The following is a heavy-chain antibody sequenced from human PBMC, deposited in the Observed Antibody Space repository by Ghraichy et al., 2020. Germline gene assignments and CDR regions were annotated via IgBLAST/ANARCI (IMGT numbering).Heavy chain of an antibody. V-gene: IGHV3-30*02. Sequence: GGSLRLSCAASGFTFSTYGMHWVRQAPGKGLEWVAFIRYDGSNKIYSDSVKGRFTISRDNSKNTLYLQMRSLRPEDTAVYYCAKDREIALRHYFDYWGQGTLVTVSS. D-gene: IGHD4-17*01. CDR1: GFTFSTYG. J-gene: IGHJ4*02. CDR2: IRYDGSNK. CDR3: AKDREIALRHYFDY.